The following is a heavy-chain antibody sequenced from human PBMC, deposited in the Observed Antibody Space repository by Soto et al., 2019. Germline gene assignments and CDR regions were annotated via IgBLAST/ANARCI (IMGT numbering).Heavy chain of an antibody. CDR1: GFTFSSYG. CDR3: ARGPCSGGSCYGSYYYYYYMDV. Sequence: GGSLRLSCAASGFTFSSYGMHWVRQAPGKGLEWVAVIWYDGSNKYYADSVKGRFTISRDNSKNTLYLQMNSLRAEDTAVYYCARGPCSGGSCYGSYYYYYYMDVWGKGTTVTVSS. V-gene: IGHV3-33*01. CDR2: IWYDGSNK. J-gene: IGHJ6*03. D-gene: IGHD2-15*01.